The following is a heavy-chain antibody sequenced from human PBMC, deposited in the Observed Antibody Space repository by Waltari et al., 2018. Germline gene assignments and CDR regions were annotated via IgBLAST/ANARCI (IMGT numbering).Heavy chain of an antibody. V-gene: IGHV3-7*01. Sequence: EVQLVGSGGGLVQTGGSLRLSCAASRFTFSNYWMNWVRQAPGKGLEWVANINQDGSEEYYVDSVKGRFTISRDNAKNSLYLEMKTLRAEDTAIYYCARTGARWLQFAAFDIWGQGTMVTVSS. CDR2: INQDGSEE. J-gene: IGHJ3*02. D-gene: IGHD5-12*01. CDR1: RFTFSNYW. CDR3: ARTGARWLQFAAFDI.